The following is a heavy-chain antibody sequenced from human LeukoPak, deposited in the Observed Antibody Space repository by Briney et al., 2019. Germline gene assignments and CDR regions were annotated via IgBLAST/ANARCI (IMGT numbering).Heavy chain of an antibody. CDR2: INHSGST. CDR1: GGSFSGYY. CDR3: ARGRRAALSY. V-gene: IGHV4-34*01. D-gene: IGHD6-25*01. J-gene: IGHJ4*02. Sequence: SETLSLTCAVYGGSFSGYYWSWLRQPPGEGLEWIGEINHSGSTNYNPSLKSRVTISVDTSKNQFSLKLSSVTAAGTAVYYCARGRRAALSYWGQGTLVTVSS.